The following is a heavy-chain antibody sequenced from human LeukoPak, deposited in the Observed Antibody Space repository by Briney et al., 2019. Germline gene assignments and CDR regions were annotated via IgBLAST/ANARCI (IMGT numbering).Heavy chain of an antibody. J-gene: IGHJ4*02. CDR3: ARDPTGATTGLDY. CDR2: IYYSGST. CDR1: GGSISSSSYY. V-gene: IGHV4-39*07. Sequence: SETLSLTCTVSGGSISSSSYYWGWIRQPPGKGLEWIGSIYYSGSTYYNPSLKSRVTISVDTSKNQFSLKLSSVTAADTAVYYCARDPTGATTGLDYWGQGTLVTVSS. D-gene: IGHD1-26*01.